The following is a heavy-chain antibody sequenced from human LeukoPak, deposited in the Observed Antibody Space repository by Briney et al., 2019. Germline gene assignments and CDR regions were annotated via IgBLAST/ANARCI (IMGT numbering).Heavy chain of an antibody. CDR3: ARAAVGYYDSSGYYDY. CDR2: ISAYNGNT. V-gene: IGHV1-18*01. CDR1: GYTFTSYG. J-gene: IGHJ4*02. Sequence: ASVKVSCKASGYTFTSYGISWVRQAPRQGLEWMGWISAYNGNTNYAQKLQGRVTMTTDTSTSTAYMELRSLRSDDTAVYYCARAAVGYYDSSGYYDYWGQGTLVTVSS. D-gene: IGHD3-22*01.